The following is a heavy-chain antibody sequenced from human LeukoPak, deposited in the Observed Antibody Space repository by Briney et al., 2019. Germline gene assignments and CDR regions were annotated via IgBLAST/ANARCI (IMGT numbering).Heavy chain of an antibody. CDR1: GFTFSSYA. Sequence: GGSLRLSCSASGFTFSSYAMTWVRQAPGKGLEWVSAIGSSGTSTYYADSVKGRFTISRDNSKNTLYLQMNSLRAEDTAVYYCAKVTKSYCSGGSCNLDYWRQGTLVTVSS. V-gene: IGHV3-23*01. CDR2: IGSSGTST. J-gene: IGHJ4*02. CDR3: AKVTKSYCSGGSCNLDY. D-gene: IGHD2-15*01.